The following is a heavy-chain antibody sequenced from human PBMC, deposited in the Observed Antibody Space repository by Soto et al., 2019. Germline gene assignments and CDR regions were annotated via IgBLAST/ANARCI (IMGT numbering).Heavy chain of an antibody. CDR2: INPNTGNT. CDR1: GYTFTNYG. V-gene: IGHV1-8*02. Sequence: QVQLVQSGAEVKKPGASVKVSCKASGYTFTNYGITWVRQATGQGLEWMGWINPNTGNTVYAQKFQGRVTMYRNTSISTAYMELSSLRSEDSATYYCARSPRNYYAWGSYSHFKHWGQGTLVTVSS. D-gene: IGHD3-10*01. J-gene: IGHJ1*01. CDR3: ARSPRNYYAWGSYSHFKH.